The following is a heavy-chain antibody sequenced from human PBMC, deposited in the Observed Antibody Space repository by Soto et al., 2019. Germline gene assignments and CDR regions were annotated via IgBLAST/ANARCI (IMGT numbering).Heavy chain of an antibody. J-gene: IGHJ2*01. CDR2: AKTRAQGFAT. CDR1: GFTFSHHF. Sequence: EVQLVESGGGLVQPGGSLRLSCAASGFTFSHHFMDWVRQAPGKGLEWVGRAKTRAQGFATQYSDSVEGRFTVSRDDSKNFFYLQMTALRTDDTAIYYCASPEGAGDALRDRYFDFWGRGTLVTVSS. D-gene: IGHD2-21*01. V-gene: IGHV3-72*01. CDR3: ASPEGAGDALRDRYFDF.